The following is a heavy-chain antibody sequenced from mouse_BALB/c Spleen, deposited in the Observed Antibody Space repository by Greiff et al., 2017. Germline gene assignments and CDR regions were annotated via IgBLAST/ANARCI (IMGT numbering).Heavy chain of an antibody. CDR1: GYTFTSYY. CDR2: INPSNGGT. D-gene: IGHD2-1*01. CDR3: TRSGGNYDYAMDY. V-gene: IGHV1S81*02. Sequence: QVQLQQSGAELVKPGASVKLSCKASGYTFTSYYMYWVKQRPGQGLEWIGEINPSNGGTNFNEKFKSKATLTVDKSSSTAYMQLSSLTSEDSAVYYGTRSGGNYDYAMDYWGQGTSVTVSS. J-gene: IGHJ4*01.